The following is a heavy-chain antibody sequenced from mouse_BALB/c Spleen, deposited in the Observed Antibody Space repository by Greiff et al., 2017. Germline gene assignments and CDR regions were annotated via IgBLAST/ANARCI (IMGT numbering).Heavy chain of an antibody. Sequence: EVMLVESGGGLVKPGGSLKLSCAASGFTFSSYAMSWVRQTPEKRLEWVATISSGGSYTYYPDSVKGRFTISRDNAKNTLYLQMSSLRSEDTAMYYCASPYYRYDETGYYAMDYWGQGTSVTVSS. CDR2: ISSGGSYT. J-gene: IGHJ4*01. D-gene: IGHD2-14*01. V-gene: IGHV5-9-1*01. CDR1: GFTFSSYA. CDR3: ASPYYRYDETGYYAMDY.